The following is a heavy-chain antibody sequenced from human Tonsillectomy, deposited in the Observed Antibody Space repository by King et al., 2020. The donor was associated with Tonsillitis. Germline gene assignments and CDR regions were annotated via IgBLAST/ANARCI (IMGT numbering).Heavy chain of an antibody. CDR3: ARGRGDGSGSYYNPYYYYGMDV. CDR2: IYYSGST. J-gene: IGHJ6*02. Sequence: VQLQESGPGLVKPSETLSITCTVSGGSISSYYWSWIRQPPGKGLEWIGYIYYSGSTNYNPSLKSRVTISVDTSKNQFSLKLSSVTAADTAVYYCARGRGDGSGSYYNPYYYYGMDVWGQGTTVTVSS. V-gene: IGHV4-59*01. CDR1: GGSISSYY. D-gene: IGHD3-10*01.